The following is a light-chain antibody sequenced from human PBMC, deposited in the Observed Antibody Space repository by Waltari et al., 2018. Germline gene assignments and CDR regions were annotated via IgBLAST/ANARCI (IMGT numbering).Light chain of an antibody. Sequence: QSALTQPASVSGSPGQSITISCTGTNSDVGGYNYVSWYQQRPGKAPQLLVSEVTNRTSGVSNRFSGSKSDNTASLTISGLLAEDEADYYCSSYTNSSTYVFGTGTKVTVL. J-gene: IGLJ1*01. V-gene: IGLV2-14*01. CDR3: SSYTNSSTYV. CDR1: NSDVGGYNY. CDR2: EVT.